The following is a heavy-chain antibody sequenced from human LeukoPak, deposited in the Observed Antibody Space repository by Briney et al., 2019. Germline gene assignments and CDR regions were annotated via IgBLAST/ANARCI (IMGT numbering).Heavy chain of an antibody. Sequence: PAETLCLTCTVSGGSISSGGYYWSWIRQHPGKGLEWIGYIYYSGSTYYNPSLKSRVTMSVDTSKNQFSLKLSSVTAADTAVYYCARGGEYGSDSYYKYWGQGSPVALYS. CDR3: ARGGEYGSDSYYKY. D-gene: IGHD3-10*01. CDR2: IYYSGST. J-gene: IGHJ4*02. V-gene: IGHV4-31*03. CDR1: GGSISSGGYY.